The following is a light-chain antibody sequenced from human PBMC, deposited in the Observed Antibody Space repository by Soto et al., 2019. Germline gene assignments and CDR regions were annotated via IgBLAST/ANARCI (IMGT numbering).Light chain of an antibody. CDR1: SSDIGGHKY. V-gene: IGLV2-14*01. CDR3: SSYTSSTTYVV. CDR2: EVS. J-gene: IGLJ2*01. Sequence: QSVLTQPASVSGSPGQSITISCTGTSSDIGGHKYVSWYQQHPDKAPKVLIFEVSNRPSGISNRFSGSKSGNTASLTISGLQAEDEADYYCSSYTSSTTYVVFGGGTQLTVL.